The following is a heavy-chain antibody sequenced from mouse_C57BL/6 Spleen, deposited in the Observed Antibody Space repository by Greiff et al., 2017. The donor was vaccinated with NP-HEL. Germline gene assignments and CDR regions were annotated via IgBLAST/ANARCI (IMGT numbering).Heavy chain of an antibody. J-gene: IGHJ2*01. CDR3: ARASSGYVFDY. CDR2: IDPSDSYT. CDR1: GYTFTSYW. Sequence: QVQLKQPGAELVRPGTSVKLSCKASGYTFTSYWMHWVKQRPGQGLEWVGVIDPSDSYTNYNQKFKGKATLTVDTSSSTAYMQLSSLTSEDSAVYYCARASSGYVFDYWGQGTTLTVSS. D-gene: IGHD3-2*02. V-gene: IGHV1-59*01.